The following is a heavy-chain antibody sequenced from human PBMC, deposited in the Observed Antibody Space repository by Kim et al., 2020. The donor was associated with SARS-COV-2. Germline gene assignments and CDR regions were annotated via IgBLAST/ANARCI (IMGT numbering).Heavy chain of an antibody. CDR2: ISYDGSNK. CDR1: GFTFISYA. Sequence: GGSLRLSCAASGFTFISYAMPWVRQAPGKGLEWVAVISYDGSNKYYADSVKGRFTISRDNSKNTLYLQMNSLRAEDTAVYYCARPGNWDDVSAFDIWG. J-gene: IGHJ3*02. V-gene: IGHV3-30*04. CDR3: ARPGNWDDVSAFDI. D-gene: IGHD1-20*01.